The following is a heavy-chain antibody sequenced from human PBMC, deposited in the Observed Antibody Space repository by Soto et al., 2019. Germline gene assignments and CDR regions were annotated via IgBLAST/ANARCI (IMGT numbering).Heavy chain of an antibody. D-gene: IGHD2-2*01. J-gene: IGHJ4*02. CDR2: ISGSGGGT. CDR1: GFTFSSYA. V-gene: IGHV3-23*01. CDR3: ARGGVVVSAAVVY. Sequence: EVQLLESGGGLVQPGGSLRLSCAASGFTFSSYAMSWVRQAPGKGLEWVSIISGSGGGTYYADSVKGRFTISRDNSKNTLYLHMNSLRAEDTAVYYCARGGVVVSAAVVYWGQGTLVTVSS.